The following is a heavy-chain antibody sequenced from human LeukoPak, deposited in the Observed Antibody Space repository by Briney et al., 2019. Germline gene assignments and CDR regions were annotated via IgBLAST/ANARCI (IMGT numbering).Heavy chain of an antibody. CDR3: AREGTYYYDLGSHYSGYNWFDP. D-gene: IGHD3-10*01. V-gene: IGHV4-38-2*02. CDR1: GYSISSGYY. J-gene: IGHJ5*02. CDR2: IYHSGST. Sequence: PSETLSLTCSVSGYSISSGYYWVCIRQPPGQGLEWIGCIYHSGSTYYNPSLKSRVTISVDTSKNQLSLKLSSVTAADTAMYYCAREGTYYYDLGSHYSGYNWFDPWGQGTLVAVSS.